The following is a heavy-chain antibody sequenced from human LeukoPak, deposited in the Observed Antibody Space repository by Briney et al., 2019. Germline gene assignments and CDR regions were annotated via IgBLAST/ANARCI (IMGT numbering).Heavy chain of an antibody. V-gene: IGHV4-4*09. D-gene: IGHD5-24*01. CDR1: GGSISSYY. J-gene: IGHJ4*02. CDR3: ARAPMATIDFDY. Sequence: SETLSLTCTVSGGSISSYYWSWIRQPPGKGLEWIGYIYTSGSTNYNPSLKSRVTISVDTSKNQFSLKLSSVTAADTAVYYCARAPMATIDFDYWGQGTLVTVSS. CDR2: IYTSGST.